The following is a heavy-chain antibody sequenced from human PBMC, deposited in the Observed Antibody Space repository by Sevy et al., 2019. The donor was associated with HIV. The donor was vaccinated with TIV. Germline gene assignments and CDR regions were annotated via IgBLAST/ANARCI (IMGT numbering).Heavy chain of an antibody. J-gene: IGHJ4*02. CDR1: GFTFSSYA. D-gene: IGHD6-13*01. CDR2: ISSNGGST. CDR3: VKGVDSSWHETFDY. V-gene: IGHV3-64D*06. Sequence: GGSLRLSCSASGFTFSSYAMHWVRQAPGKGLEYVSAISSNGGSTYYADSVKGRFTISRDNSKNTLYLQMSSLRAEDTAVYYCVKGVDSSWHETFDYWGQGTLVTVSP.